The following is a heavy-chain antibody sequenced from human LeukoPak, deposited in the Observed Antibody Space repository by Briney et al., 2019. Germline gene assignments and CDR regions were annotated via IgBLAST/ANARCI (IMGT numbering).Heavy chain of an antibody. D-gene: IGHD6-19*01. J-gene: IGHJ4*02. V-gene: IGHV3-23*01. CDR2: ISVSGDNT. CDR3: AKETSVAGVYYFDY. Sequence: GGSLRLSCVASGFTFSSYAMSWVRQAPGEGLEWVSAISVSGDNTYYADSVKGRSTISRDSSKNTLYLQMNSLRVEDTAVYYCAKETSVAGVYYFDYWGQGTLVTVSS. CDR1: GFTFSSYA.